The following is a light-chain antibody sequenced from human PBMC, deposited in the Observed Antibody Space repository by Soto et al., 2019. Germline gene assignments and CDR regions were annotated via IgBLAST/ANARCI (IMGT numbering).Light chain of an antibody. CDR2: DVY. Sequence: QSALTQPASVSGSPGQSITISCTGTSSDVGGYNYVSWYQQHPDKAPKVIIYDVYYRPAGVSNRFSGSKSGSTASLTISGLQAEDEADYYCASYTSSDTEVFGTGTKVTVL. V-gene: IGLV2-14*03. CDR1: SSDVGGYNY. J-gene: IGLJ1*01. CDR3: ASYTSSDTEV.